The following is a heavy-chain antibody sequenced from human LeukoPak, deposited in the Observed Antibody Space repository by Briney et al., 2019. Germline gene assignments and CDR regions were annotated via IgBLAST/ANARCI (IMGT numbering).Heavy chain of an antibody. D-gene: IGHD3-10*01. Sequence: TSETLSLTCTVSGGSISSYYWSWIRQPAGKGLEWIGRIYTSGSTNYNPSLKSRVTMSVDTSKNQFSLKLSSVTAADTAVYYCARNLYGSGSYYYYYYMDVWGKGTTVTVSS. CDR1: GGSISSYY. CDR3: ARNLYGSGSYYYYYYMDV. CDR2: IYTSGST. V-gene: IGHV4-4*07. J-gene: IGHJ6*03.